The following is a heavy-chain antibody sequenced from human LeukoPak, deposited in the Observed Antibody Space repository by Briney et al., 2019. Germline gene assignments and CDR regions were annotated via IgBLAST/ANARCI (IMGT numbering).Heavy chain of an antibody. J-gene: IGHJ4*02. CDR3: ARDLRAAAGKSSDY. CDR2: IYSGGST. CDR1: GFTVSSNY. V-gene: IGHV3-53*01. Sequence: PGGSLRLSCAASGFTVSSNYMSWVRQAPGKGLEWVSVIYSGGSTYYADSVKGRFTISRDNSKNTLYLQMNSLRAEDTAVYYCARDLRAAAGKSSDYWGQGTLVTVSS. D-gene: IGHD6-13*01.